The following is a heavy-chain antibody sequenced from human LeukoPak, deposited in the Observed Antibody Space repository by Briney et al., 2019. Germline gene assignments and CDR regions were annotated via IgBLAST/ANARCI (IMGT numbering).Heavy chain of an antibody. CDR3: ARSTVGYDILTGYSYFDS. D-gene: IGHD3-9*01. Sequence: GGSLRLSCAASGFTFSSYEMNWVRQAPGKGLEWVSYISSSGSTIYYADSVKGRFTISRDNAKNSLYLQMNSLRAEDTAVYYCARSTVGYDILTGYSYFDSWGQGTLVTVSS. CDR1: GFTFSSYE. J-gene: IGHJ4*02. CDR2: ISSSGSTI. V-gene: IGHV3-48*03.